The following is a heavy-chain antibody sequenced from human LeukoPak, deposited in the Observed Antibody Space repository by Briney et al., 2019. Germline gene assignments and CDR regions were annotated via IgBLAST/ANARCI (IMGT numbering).Heavy chain of an antibody. CDR3: ARSSSSWYNSLRY. CDR1: GGSISTTNYY. V-gene: IGHV4-39*07. D-gene: IGHD6-13*01. Sequence: SETLSLTCTVSGGSISTTNYYWGWIRQSPGKGLEWFGCVYYSGSTYYNPSLKSRVTISVDKSKNQFSLKLSSVTAADTAVYYCARSSSSWYNSLRYWGQGTLVTVSS. J-gene: IGHJ4*02. CDR2: VYYSGST.